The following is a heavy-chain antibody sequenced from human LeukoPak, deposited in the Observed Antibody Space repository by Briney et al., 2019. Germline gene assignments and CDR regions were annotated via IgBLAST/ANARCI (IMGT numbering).Heavy chain of an antibody. V-gene: IGHV3-33*06. J-gene: IGHJ4*02. CDR3: AKDPEYSSSGIDY. CDR2: IWYDGSNT. Sequence: PGRSLRLSCAASGFTFSSYGMHWVRHAPGNGLEWVAGIWYDGSNTYYADSVKGRITISRDNSKNTLYLQMNSLRADDTAVYYCAKDPEYSSSGIDYWGQGTLVTVSS. CDR1: GFTFSSYG. D-gene: IGHD6-13*01.